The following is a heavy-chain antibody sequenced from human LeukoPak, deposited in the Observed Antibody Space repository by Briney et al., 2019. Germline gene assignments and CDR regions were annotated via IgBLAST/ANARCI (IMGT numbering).Heavy chain of an antibody. CDR2: IYSSGST. D-gene: IGHD3-3*01. CDR1: GGSISNYY. J-gene: IGHJ4*02. Sequence: SETLSLTCTVSGGSISNYYWSWIRQPAGKGLEWIGRIYSSGSTNYNPSLKSRVTVSVDTSKNQFSLKLSSVTAADTAVYYCARDYDFWSGYSPFEYWGQGTLFTVSS. V-gene: IGHV4-4*07. CDR3: ARDYDFWSGYSPFEY.